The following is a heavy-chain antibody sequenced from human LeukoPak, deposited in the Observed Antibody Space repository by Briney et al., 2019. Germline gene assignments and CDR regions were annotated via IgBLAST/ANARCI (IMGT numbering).Heavy chain of an antibody. CDR3: ARDLTDYSNLDY. CDR2: ISSSGSDT. D-gene: IGHD4-11*01. J-gene: IGHJ4*02. V-gene: IGHV3-23*01. CDR1: GFTFTNYA. Sequence: PGGSLRLSCAASGFTFTNYAMSWVRQAPGKGLEWVSAISSSGSDTYYADSVKGRFTISRDNSKNTLYLQMNSLRAEDTAVYYCARDLTDYSNLDYWGQGTLVTVSS.